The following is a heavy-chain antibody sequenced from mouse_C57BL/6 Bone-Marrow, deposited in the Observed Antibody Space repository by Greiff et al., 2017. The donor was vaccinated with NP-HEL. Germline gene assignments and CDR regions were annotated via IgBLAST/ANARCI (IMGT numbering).Heavy chain of an antibody. CDR2: IDPSDSYT. CDR1: GYTFTSYW. CDR3: ARFPYYYGSSFYFDY. D-gene: IGHD1-1*01. Sequence: VQLQQPGAELVMPGASVKLSCKASGYTFTSYWMHWVKQRPGQGLEWIGEIDPSDSYTNYNQKFKGKSTLTVDKATSTAYMQLSSLTSEDSAVYYCARFPYYYGSSFYFDYWGQGTTLTVSS. V-gene: IGHV1-69*01. J-gene: IGHJ2*01.